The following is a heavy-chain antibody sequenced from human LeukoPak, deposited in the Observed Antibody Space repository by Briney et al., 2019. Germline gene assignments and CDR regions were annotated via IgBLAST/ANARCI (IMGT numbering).Heavy chain of an antibody. J-gene: IGHJ4*02. V-gene: IGHV3-48*02. Sequence: GGSLRLSCAASGFTFTIYGMDWLRQAPGKGLEWVSYLSGRSDSIYYAESVKGRFTISRDNARNSLYLQMNSLRDEDTAVYYCARDFRYRDSSGYYSFDYWGQGTLVTVSS. CDR3: ARDFRYRDSSGYYSFDY. CDR2: LSGRSDSI. CDR1: GFTFTIYG. D-gene: IGHD3-22*01.